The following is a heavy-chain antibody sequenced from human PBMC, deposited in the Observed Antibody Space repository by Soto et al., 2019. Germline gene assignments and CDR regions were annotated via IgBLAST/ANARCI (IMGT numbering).Heavy chain of an antibody. J-gene: IGHJ4*02. CDR2: IFYSGHL. V-gene: IGHV4-59*01. CDR1: GASFTTYY. Sequence: QVQLQESGPGLVKPSETLSLTCTVSGASFTTYYWSWVRQPPGKGLEWIGYIFYSGHLKYNPSLKSRRTISVDPSKTQISPRPPSVTAPDTAVYYWAREGGGYRFDYWGQGTLVTVSS. CDR3: AREGGGYRFDY. D-gene: IGHD1-26*01.